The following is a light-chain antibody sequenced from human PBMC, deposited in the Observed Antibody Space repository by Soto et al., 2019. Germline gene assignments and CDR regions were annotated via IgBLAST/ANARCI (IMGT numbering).Light chain of an antibody. J-gene: IGLJ2*01. CDR1: SSDVGGYNY. CDR2: EVS. V-gene: IGLV2-14*01. Sequence: QSVLTQPASVSGSPGQSITISCPGTSSDVGGYNYVSWYQQHPGKAPKLMIYEVSNRPSGVSNRFSGSKSGNTASLTISGLQAEDEADYYCSSYTSSSPHVVFGGGTKLTVL. CDR3: SSYTSSSPHVV.